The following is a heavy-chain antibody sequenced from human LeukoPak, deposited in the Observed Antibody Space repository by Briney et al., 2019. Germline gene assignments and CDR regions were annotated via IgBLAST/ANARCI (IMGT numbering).Heavy chain of an antibody. CDR1: GGTFSSYA. D-gene: IGHD4-17*01. Sequence: ASVKVSCKASGGTFSSYAISWVRQAPGQGLEWMGGIIPIFGTANYAQKFQGRVTITADESTSTAYMELSSLRSEDTAVYYCAREERVVAVTTIRWFDPWGQGTLVTVSS. CDR2: IIPIFGTA. CDR3: AREERVVAVTTIRWFDP. J-gene: IGHJ5*02. V-gene: IGHV1-69*13.